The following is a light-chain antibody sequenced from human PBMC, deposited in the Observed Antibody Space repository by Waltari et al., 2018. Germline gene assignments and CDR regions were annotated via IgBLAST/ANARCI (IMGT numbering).Light chain of an antibody. J-gene: IGKJ1*01. Sequence: DIQMTQSPSSLSASVGDRGTITCRASQSIGTYLNWYLHKQGRDPELLIYAASSLQGGVPSRFSGSGSETHFTLAISSLQREDFATYYGQQSYTTPRTFGQGTKVEIK. V-gene: IGKV1-39*01. CDR2: AAS. CDR1: QSIGTY. CDR3: QQSYTTPRT.